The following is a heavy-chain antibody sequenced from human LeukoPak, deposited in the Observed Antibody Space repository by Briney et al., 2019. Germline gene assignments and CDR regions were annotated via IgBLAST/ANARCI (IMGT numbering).Heavy chain of an antibody. V-gene: IGHV1-2*06. J-gene: IGHJ4*02. D-gene: IGHD2-2*01. CDR3: ARVREGYCSSTSCYHFDY. Sequence: ASVKVSCKASGYTSTGYYMHWVRQAPGQGLEWMGRINPNSGGTNYAQKFQGRVTMTRDTSISTAYMELSRLRSDDTAVYYCARVREGYCSSTSCYHFDYWGQGTLVTVSS. CDR2: INPNSGGT. CDR1: GYTSTGYY.